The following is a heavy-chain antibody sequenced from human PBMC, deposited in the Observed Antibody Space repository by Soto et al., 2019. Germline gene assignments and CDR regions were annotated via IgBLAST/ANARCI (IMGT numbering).Heavy chain of an antibody. CDR1: GGTFSSYA. Sequence: SVKVSCKASGGTFSSYAISWVRQAPGQGLEWMGGIIPIFGTANYAQKFQGRVTITADESTSTAYMELSSLRSEDTAVYYCASTRFGELSYLPFDYWGQGTLVTVSS. J-gene: IGHJ4*02. D-gene: IGHD3-10*01. CDR3: ASTRFGELSYLPFDY. CDR2: IIPIFGTA. V-gene: IGHV1-69*13.